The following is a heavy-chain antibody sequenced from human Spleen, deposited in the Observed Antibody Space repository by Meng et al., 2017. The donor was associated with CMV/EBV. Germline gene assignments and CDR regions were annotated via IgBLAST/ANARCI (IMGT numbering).Heavy chain of an antibody. CDR2: INPDTGAT. CDR1: YTFTDYY. D-gene: IGHD5-18*01. Sequence: YTFTDYYMHWVRQAPGQGREWMGGINPDTGATDYSQKFQGRVTLTRDTSITTGYMELRSLRSDDTAVYYCARDGPYSYAALGAFDIWGQGTMVTVSS. CDR3: ARDGPYSYAALGAFDI. J-gene: IGHJ3*02. V-gene: IGHV1-2*02.